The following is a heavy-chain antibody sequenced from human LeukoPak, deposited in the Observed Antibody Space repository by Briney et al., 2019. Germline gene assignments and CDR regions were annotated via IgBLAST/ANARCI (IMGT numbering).Heavy chain of an antibody. CDR3: ARGVGIAVAGTLWYYYYGMDV. V-gene: IGHV3-74*01. CDR1: GFTFSSYW. CDR2: INSDGSST. J-gene: IGHJ6*02. D-gene: IGHD6-19*01. Sequence: PGGSLRLSCAASGFTFSSYWMHWVRQAPGKGLVWVSRINSDGSSTSSADSVKGRFTISRDNAKNTLYLQMNSLRAEDTAVYYCARGVGIAVAGTLWYYYYGMDVWGQGTTVTVSS.